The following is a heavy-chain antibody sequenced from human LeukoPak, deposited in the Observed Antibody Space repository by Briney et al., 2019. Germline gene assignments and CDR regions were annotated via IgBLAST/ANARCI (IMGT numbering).Heavy chain of an antibody. J-gene: IGHJ5*01. Sequence: GGSLRLSCAASGFTFTNYAMSWVRQAPGKGLEWVSGISGGGGSTYYTDSVKGRFTISRDNSINTLWLQMSSLRAEDTAVYYCVKVGTTGTNNWFDSWGQGTLVTVSS. CDR1: GFTFTNYA. V-gene: IGHV3-23*01. CDR2: ISGGGGST. CDR3: VKVGTTGTNNWFDS. D-gene: IGHD1-1*01.